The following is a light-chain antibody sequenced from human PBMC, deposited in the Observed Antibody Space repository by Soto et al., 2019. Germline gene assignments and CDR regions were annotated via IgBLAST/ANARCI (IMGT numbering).Light chain of an antibody. CDR3: QQADSFHLT. Sequence: DIQMTQSPSSVSASIGDTVTITCRASQDISTLLAWYQQKPGKAPKLLIYGASTLESGVPSRFSGRGSGTDFTLTISSLQPEDFATYFCQQADSFHLTFGGGTKVEIK. CDR2: GAS. V-gene: IGKV1D-12*01. CDR1: QDISTL. J-gene: IGKJ4*01.